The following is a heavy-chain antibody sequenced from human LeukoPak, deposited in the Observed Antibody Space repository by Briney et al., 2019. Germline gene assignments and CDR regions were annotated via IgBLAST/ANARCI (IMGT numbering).Heavy chain of an antibody. CDR2: INHSGST. CDR1: GGSISSGDYY. V-gene: IGHV4-30-4*08. Sequence: PSQTLSLTCTVSGGSISSGDYYWSWIRQPPGKGLEWIGEINHSGSTNYNPSLKSRVTISVDTSKNQFSLKLSSVTAADTAVYYCARRGDDLGYYYGMDVWGQGTTVTVSS. D-gene: IGHD5-12*01. J-gene: IGHJ6*02. CDR3: ARRGDDLGYYYGMDV.